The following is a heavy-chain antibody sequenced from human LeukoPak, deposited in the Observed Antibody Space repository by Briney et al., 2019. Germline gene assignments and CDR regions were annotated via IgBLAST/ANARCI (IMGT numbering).Heavy chain of an antibody. D-gene: IGHD5-12*01. V-gene: IGHV4-59*01. CDR1: GASISSYY. J-gene: IGHJ4*02. Sequence: SETLSLTCTVSGASISSYYWTWIRQPPGKGLDWIGNINYSGSTNYNPSLKSRVTISLDTSKNQLSLRLSSVTSADTAVYYCARSMVATYYFDYWGQGTLVTVSS. CDR2: INYSGST. CDR3: ARSMVATYYFDY.